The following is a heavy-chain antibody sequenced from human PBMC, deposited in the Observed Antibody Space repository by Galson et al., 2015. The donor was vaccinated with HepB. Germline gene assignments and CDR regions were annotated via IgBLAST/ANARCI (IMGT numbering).Heavy chain of an antibody. D-gene: IGHD4-17*01. V-gene: IGHV3-48*02. J-gene: IGHJ4*02. CDR1: GFTFTSFA. CDR3: ARVYGDADY. CDR2: LSSSGDYI. Sequence: SLRLSCAASGFTFTSFAVAWVRQAPGKGLEWVSYLSSSGDYIYYADSVKGRFTISRDNAKSSLSLQLNSLRDEDTAVYYCARVYGDADYWGQGTLVTVSS.